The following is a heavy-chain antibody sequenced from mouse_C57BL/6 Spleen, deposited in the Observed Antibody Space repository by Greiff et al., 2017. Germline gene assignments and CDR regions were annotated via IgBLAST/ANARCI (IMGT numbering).Heavy chain of an antibody. CDR2: IDPSDSET. D-gene: IGHD1-1*01. CDR1: GYTFTSYW. CDR3: ASVGSSYDFDY. J-gene: IGHJ2*01. V-gene: IGHV1-52*01. Sequence: QVQLQQPGAELVRPGSSVKLSCKASGYTFTSYWMHWVKQRPIQGLEWIGNIDPSDSETHYNQKFKDKATLTVDKSSSTAYMQLSSLTSEYSAVYYCASVGSSYDFDYWGQGTTLTVSS.